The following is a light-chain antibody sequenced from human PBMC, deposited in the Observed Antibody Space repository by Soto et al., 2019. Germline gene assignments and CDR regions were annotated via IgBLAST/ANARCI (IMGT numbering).Light chain of an antibody. Sequence: NFMLTQPHSVSESPGKTVTISCTRSSGSIASNYVQWYQQRPGSAPTTVIYEDNQRPSGVPDRFSGSIDSSSNSASLTLAVLQTYYEDDYHCQSYDSINGVFGGGTKVTVL. V-gene: IGLV6-57*04. J-gene: IGLJ2*01. CDR3: QSYDSINGV. CDR1: SGSIASNY. CDR2: EDN.